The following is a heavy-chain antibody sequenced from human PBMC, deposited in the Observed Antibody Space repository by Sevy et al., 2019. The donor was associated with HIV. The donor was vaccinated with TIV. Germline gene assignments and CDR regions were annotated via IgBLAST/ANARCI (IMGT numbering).Heavy chain of an antibody. J-gene: IGHJ6*02. CDR1: GFTFSSYA. Sequence: GGSLRLSCAASGFTFSSYAMHWVRQAPGKGLEWVAVRSYDGSNKYYADSVKGRFTISRDNSKNTLYLQMNSLRAEDTAVYYCARESGSYYYYYGMDVWGQGTTVTVSS. CDR3: ARESGSYYYYYGMDV. D-gene: IGHD1-26*01. V-gene: IGHV3-30*04. CDR2: RSYDGSNK.